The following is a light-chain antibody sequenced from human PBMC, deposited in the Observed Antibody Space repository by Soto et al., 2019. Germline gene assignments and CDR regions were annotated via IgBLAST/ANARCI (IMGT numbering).Light chain of an antibody. V-gene: IGKV3-20*01. CDR2: DAS. CDR3: QQYGSSGT. CDR1: QSVSSY. J-gene: IGKJ1*01. Sequence: EIVLTQSPGTLSLSPGERPTLSCRASQSVSSYLAWYQQKPGQAPRLLIYDASNRATGIPDRISGSGSRTDFTLTISRLEPEDSAVYYCQQYGSSGTFGQGTKVDIK.